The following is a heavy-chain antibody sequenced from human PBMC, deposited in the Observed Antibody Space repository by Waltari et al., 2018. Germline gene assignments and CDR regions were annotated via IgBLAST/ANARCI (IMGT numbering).Heavy chain of an antibody. V-gene: IGHV4-38-2*01. D-gene: IGHD3-16*01. J-gene: IGHJ4*02. CDR2: IYHSGST. Sequence: QVQLQESGPGLVKPSETLSLTCAVSGYSISSGYYWGWIRQPPGKGLEWIGSIYHSGSTYYNPSLKSRVTISVDTSKNQFSLKLSSVTAADTAVYYCARSVEGATPEFDYWGQGTLVTVSS. CDR1: GYSISSGYY. CDR3: ARSVEGATPEFDY.